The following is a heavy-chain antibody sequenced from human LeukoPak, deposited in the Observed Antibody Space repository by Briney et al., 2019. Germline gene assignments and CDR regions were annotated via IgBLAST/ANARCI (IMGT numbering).Heavy chain of an antibody. CDR2: ISAYNGNT. CDR3: ARAPWSTVVTPLNDY. Sequence: ASVKVSCKASGYTFTSYGISWVRQAPGQGREWMGWISAYNGNTNYAQKLQGRVTMTTDTSTSTAYMELRSLRSDDTAVYYCARAPWSTVVTPLNDYWGQGTLVTVSS. J-gene: IGHJ4*02. CDR1: GYTFTSYG. D-gene: IGHD4-23*01. V-gene: IGHV1-18*01.